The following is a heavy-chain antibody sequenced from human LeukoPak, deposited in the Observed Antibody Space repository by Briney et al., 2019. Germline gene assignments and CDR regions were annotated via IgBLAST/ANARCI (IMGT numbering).Heavy chain of an antibody. J-gene: IGHJ4*02. V-gene: IGHV3-7*01. CDR3: ARPSFRSGSYFDY. Sequence: GGSLRLSCAASGFTFSSYSMNWVRQAPGKGLEWVANIEEYGSEIHYVDSVKGRFTISRDNTKTSLYLQMNSLRAEDTAVYYCARPSFRSGSYFDYWGQGTPGHRLL. CDR1: GFTFSSYS. CDR2: IEEYGSEI. D-gene: IGHD3-3*01.